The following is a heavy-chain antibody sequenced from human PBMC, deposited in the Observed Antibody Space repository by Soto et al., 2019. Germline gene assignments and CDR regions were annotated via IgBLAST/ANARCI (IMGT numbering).Heavy chain of an antibody. CDR3: ARDQGVGATYFDY. CDR2: IYYSGST. CDR1: GGSISSGDYY. V-gene: IGHV4-30-4*01. D-gene: IGHD1-26*01. J-gene: IGHJ4*02. Sequence: SETLSLTCTVSGGSISSGDYYWSWIRQPPGKGLEWIGYIYYSGSTYYNPSLKSRVTISVDTSKNQFSLKLSSVTAADTAVYYCARDQGVGATYFDYWGQGTLVTVSS.